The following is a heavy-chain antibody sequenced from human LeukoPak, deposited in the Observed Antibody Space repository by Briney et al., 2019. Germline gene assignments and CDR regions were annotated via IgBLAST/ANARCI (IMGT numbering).Heavy chain of an antibody. CDR3: TRERSYYYDSSGYFGGSQTIAFDI. D-gene: IGHD3-22*01. CDR2: IRSRAYGGTT. Sequence: NPGGSLRLSCTASGFTFGDYAMSWFRQAPGKGLEWVGFIRSRAYGGTTEYAASVKGRFTISRDDSKSIAYLQMNSLKTEDTAVYYCTRERSYYYDSSGYFGGSQTIAFDIWGQGTMVTVSS. J-gene: IGHJ3*02. CDR1: GFTFGDYA. V-gene: IGHV3-49*05.